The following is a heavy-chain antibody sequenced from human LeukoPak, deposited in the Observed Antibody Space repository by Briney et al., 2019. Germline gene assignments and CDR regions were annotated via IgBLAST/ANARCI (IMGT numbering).Heavy chain of an antibody. Sequence: ASVKVSCKASGYTFNSFSINWVRQAPGQGLEWMGWINIANGYTDYAQNLQVRVTITTDTSTTTVYMELSRLRSDDTAVYYCARAGTVEMTPLDYWGQGTLVTVSS. CDR3: ARAGTVEMTPLDY. J-gene: IGHJ4*02. CDR1: GYTFNSFS. V-gene: IGHV1-18*01. D-gene: IGHD5-24*01. CDR2: INIANGYT.